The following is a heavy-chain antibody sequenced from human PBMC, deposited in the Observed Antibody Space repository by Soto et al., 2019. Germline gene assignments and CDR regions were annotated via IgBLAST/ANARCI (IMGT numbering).Heavy chain of an antibody. J-gene: IGHJ1*01. CDR1: GFTFSTYW. V-gene: IGHV3-7*01. D-gene: IGHD4-17*01. CDR2: IKQDGSEK. Sequence: GGSLRLSCAASGFTFSTYWMTWVRQAPGKGLEWVANIKQDGSEKYYVDSVKGRFTISRDNAKNSLYLQMNSLRTEDTAVYYCAYGADGPSYFQHWGQGTLVTVSS. CDR3: AYGADGPSYFQH.